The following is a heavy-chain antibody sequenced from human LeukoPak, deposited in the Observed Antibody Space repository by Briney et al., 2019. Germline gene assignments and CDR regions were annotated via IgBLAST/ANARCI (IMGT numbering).Heavy chain of an antibody. V-gene: IGHV4-38-2*02. CDR3: ARGGRSGGSGYLGIDY. CDR1: GYSISSGYY. J-gene: IGHJ4*02. D-gene: IGHD3-22*01. CDR2: IYHSGST. Sequence: SETLSLTCTVSGYSISSGYYWGWIRQPPGKGLEWIGSIYHSGSTYYNPSLKSRVTISVDTSKNHFSLKLSSVTAADTAVYYCARGGRSGGSGYLGIDYWGQGTLVTVSS.